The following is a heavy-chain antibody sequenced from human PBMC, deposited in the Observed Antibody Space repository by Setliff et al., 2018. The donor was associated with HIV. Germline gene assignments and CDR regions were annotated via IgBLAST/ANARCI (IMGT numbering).Heavy chain of an antibody. CDR3: AAQYLRVDDAFDI. V-gene: IGHV3-7*03. CDR1: GFTFSSYA. CDR2: TKYDGSEN. Sequence: GGSLRLSCAASGFTFSSYAMSWVRQVPGKGLEWVSNTKYDGSENYYVDSVKGRFIASTDNAKNSLFLQMNSLKAEDTAVYYCAAQYLRVDDAFDIWGQGTMVTVSS. D-gene: IGHD2-2*01. J-gene: IGHJ3*02.